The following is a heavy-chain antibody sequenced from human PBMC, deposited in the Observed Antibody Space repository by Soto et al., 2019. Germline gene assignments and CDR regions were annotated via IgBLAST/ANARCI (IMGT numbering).Heavy chain of an antibody. CDR3: ARGIATGQLDP. J-gene: IGHJ5*02. V-gene: IGHV1-3*04. Sequence: ASVKVSGKASGYTVTRYTMNWVRQAPGQRLEWMGWINTDNGNTKSSQKFQDRVIITRDTSASTAYMDLSSLRSEDTAVYYCARGIATGQLDPWGQGPLVTVSS. CDR1: GYTVTRYT. CDR2: INTDNGNT. D-gene: IGHD2-2*01.